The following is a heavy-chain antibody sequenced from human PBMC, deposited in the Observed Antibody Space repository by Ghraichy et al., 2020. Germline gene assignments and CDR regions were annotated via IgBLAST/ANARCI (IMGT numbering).Heavy chain of an antibody. Sequence: GESLNISCAASGFTFSNAWMSWVRQAPGKGLEWVGRLKSKTDGGTTDYAAPVKGRFTISRDDSKNTLYLQMNSLKTEDTAVYYCTTKTGTDFGYWGQGTLVTVSS. D-gene: IGHD1-7*01. V-gene: IGHV3-15*01. CDR2: LKSKTDGGTT. CDR1: GFTFSNAW. CDR3: TTKTGTDFGY. J-gene: IGHJ4*02.